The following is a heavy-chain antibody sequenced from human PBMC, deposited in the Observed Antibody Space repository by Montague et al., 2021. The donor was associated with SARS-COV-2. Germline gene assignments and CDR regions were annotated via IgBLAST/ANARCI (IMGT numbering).Heavy chain of an antibody. D-gene: IGHD2-2*01. CDR2: IHYSGST. V-gene: IGHV4-31*03. Sequence: TLSLTCTVSGGSISSGDYYWSWIRQHPGKGLEWIGYIHYSGSTYYNPSLKSRVTISVDTSTNHFSLKLSSVTAADTAVYYCARASRDGGYSSNTACLHFDYWGQGTLVTVSS. CDR3: ARASRDGGYSSNTACLHFDY. J-gene: IGHJ4*02. CDR1: GGSISSGDYY.